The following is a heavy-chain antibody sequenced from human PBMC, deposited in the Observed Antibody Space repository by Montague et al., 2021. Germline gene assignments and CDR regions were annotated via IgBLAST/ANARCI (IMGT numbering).Heavy chain of an antibody. CDR3: ARVTDSSGYYWGAFDI. D-gene: IGHD3-22*01. V-gene: IGHV4-31*03. CDR2: IYYRGST. J-gene: IGHJ3*02. CDR1: GGSISSGDYY. Sequence: TLSLTCTVSGGSISSGDYYWSWIRQHPGKGLEWIGYIYYRGSTYYNPSLKSRVSISVDTSKNQFSLKLSSVTAADTAVYYCARVTDSSGYYWGAFDIWGQGTMVTVSS.